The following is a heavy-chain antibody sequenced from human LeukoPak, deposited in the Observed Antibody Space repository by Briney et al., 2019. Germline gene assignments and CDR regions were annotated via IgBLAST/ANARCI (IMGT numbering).Heavy chain of an antibody. CDR3: ARVGSDSSSWFTYFDY. J-gene: IGHJ4*02. CDR1: GYTFTSYD. D-gene: IGHD6-13*01. V-gene: IGHV1-8*01. Sequence: ASVKLSCKASGYTFTSYDINWVRQATGQGLEWMGWMNPNSGNTGYAQKFQGRVTMTRNTSISTAYMELSSLRSEDTAVYYCARVGSDSSSWFTYFDYWGQGTLVTVSS. CDR2: MNPNSGNT.